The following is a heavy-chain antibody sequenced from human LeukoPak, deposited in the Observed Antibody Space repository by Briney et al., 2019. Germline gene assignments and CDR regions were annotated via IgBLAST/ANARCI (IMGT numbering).Heavy chain of an antibody. Sequence: ASVKVSCKASGYTFTSYAMNWVRQAPGQGLEWMGWINTNTGNPTYAQGFTGRFVFSLDTSVSTAYLQISSLKAGDTAVYYCARVARGGWHDAFDIWGQGTMVTVSS. CDR2: INTNTGNP. CDR3: ARVARGGWHDAFDI. V-gene: IGHV7-4-1*02. D-gene: IGHD5-24*01. CDR1: GYTFTSYA. J-gene: IGHJ3*02.